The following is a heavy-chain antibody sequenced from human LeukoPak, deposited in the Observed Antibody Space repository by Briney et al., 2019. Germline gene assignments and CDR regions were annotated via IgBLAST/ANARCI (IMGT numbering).Heavy chain of an antibody. CDR3: AKAPVTTCRGAYCYPFDY. D-gene: IGHD2-21*01. CDR1: GGSFSGYY. J-gene: IGHJ4*02. CDR2: ISGSGGST. Sequence: ETLSLTCAVYGGSFSGYYWSWVRQAPGKGLEWVSAISGSGGSTYYADSVKGRFTISRDSSKNTLFLQMNRLRPEDAAVYYCAKAPVTTCRGAYCYPFDYWGQGTLVTVSS. V-gene: IGHV3-23*01.